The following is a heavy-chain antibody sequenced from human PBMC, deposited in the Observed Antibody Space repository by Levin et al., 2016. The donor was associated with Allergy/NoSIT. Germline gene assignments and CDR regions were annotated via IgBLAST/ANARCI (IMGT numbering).Heavy chain of an antibody. CDR3: TRDHGLGSWDFYGMDV. CDR2: IRNQAYGAAT. Sequence: GGSLRLSCTVSGFSFDSYALNWVRQAPGKGLEWVAFIRNQAYGAATHYAASVKGRFTISRDDSKSIAYLQMNSLKPEDTGAYFCTRDHGLGSWDFYGMDVWGQGTTVIVSS. CDR1: GFSFDSYA. J-gene: IGHJ6*02. V-gene: IGHV3-49*04. D-gene: IGHD3-10*01.